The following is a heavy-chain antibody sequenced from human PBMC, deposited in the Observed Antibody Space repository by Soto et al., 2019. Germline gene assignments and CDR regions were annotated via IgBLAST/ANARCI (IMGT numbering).Heavy chain of an antibody. J-gene: IGHJ6*02. CDR3: ARKYYYDSSGTRDYYGMDV. Sequence: PGESLKISCKGSGYSFTSYWIGWVRQMPGKGLEWMGIIYPGDSDTRYSPSFQGQVTISADKSISTAYLQWSSLKASDTAMYYCARKYYYDSSGTRDYYGMDVWGQGTTVTVSS. V-gene: IGHV5-51*01. D-gene: IGHD3-22*01. CDR1: GYSFTSYW. CDR2: IYPGDSDT.